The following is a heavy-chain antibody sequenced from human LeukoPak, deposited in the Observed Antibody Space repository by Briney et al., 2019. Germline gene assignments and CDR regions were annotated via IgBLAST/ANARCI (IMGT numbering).Heavy chain of an antibody. CDR3: ARGGYFDWLPNDY. V-gene: IGHV3-30-3*01. CDR2: ISYDGSNK. CDR1: GFTFSSYA. D-gene: IGHD3-9*01. Sequence: PGRSLRLSCAASGFTFSSYAMHWVRQAPGKGLEWVAVISYDGSNKYYADSVKGRFTISRDNSKNTLYLQMNSLRAEDTAVYYCARGGYFDWLPNDYWGQGTLVTVSS. J-gene: IGHJ4*02.